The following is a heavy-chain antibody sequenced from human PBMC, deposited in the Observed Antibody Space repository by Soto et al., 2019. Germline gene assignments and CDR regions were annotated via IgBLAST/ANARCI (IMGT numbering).Heavy chain of an antibody. J-gene: IGHJ4*02. Sequence: EVQLVESGGGLVQPGGSLRLSCAASGFTLSSYSMNWVRQAPGKGLEWVSYISSSGSTIYYADSVKGRFTISRDNAKNSLYLQMNSLRDEDTAVYYCARDLRMVYAIDFDYWGQGTLVTVSS. D-gene: IGHD2-8*01. CDR2: ISSSGSTI. CDR1: GFTLSSYS. V-gene: IGHV3-48*02. CDR3: ARDLRMVYAIDFDY.